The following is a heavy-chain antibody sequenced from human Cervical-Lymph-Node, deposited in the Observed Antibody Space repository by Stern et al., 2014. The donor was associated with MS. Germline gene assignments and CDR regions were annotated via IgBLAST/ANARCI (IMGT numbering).Heavy chain of an antibody. CDR3: ARERFRGMDV. Sequence: QVQLVQSGGGVVQPGRSLRLSCAASGFNFSSYAMNWVRQAPGKGLEWVAVITYDGKNEYYVDSVKGRFTISRNNSKNTLFLQMNSLRTEDTAVYYCARERFRGMDVWGRGTTVIVS. D-gene: IGHD3-16*01. V-gene: IGHV3-30*04. CDR2: ITYDGKNE. J-gene: IGHJ6*02. CDR1: GFNFSSYA.